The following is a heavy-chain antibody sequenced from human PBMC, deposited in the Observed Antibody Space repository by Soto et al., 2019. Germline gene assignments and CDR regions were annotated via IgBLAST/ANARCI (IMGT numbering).Heavy chain of an antibody. CDR2: IYYSGST. D-gene: IGHD3-16*01. V-gene: IGHV4-59*01. CDR3: ARESFGRSVWFDP. Sequence: QVQLQESGPGLVKPSETLSLTCTVSGGSISSYYWSWIRQPPGKGLEWIGYIYYSGSTNYNPSLKSRVTISVDTSKNQFSLKLSSVTAADTAVYYCARESFGRSVWFDPWGQGTLVTVSS. CDR1: GGSISSYY. J-gene: IGHJ5*02.